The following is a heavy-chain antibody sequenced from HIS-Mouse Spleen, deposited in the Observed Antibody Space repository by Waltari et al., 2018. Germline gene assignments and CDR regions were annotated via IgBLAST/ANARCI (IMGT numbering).Heavy chain of an antibody. D-gene: IGHD3-10*01. CDR2: ISWDGGST. CDR1: DYA. V-gene: IGHV3-43D*03. Sequence: DYAMHWVRQAPGKGLEWVSLISWDGGSTYYADSVKGRFTISRDNSKNSLYLQMNSLRAEDTALYYCAKDRDGSGSYSDYWGQGTLVTVSS. CDR3: AKDRDGSGSYSDY. J-gene: IGHJ4*02.